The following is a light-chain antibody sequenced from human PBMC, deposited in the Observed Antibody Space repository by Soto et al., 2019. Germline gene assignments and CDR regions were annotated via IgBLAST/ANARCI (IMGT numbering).Light chain of an antibody. CDR2: SDD. CDR3: AAWDDSLSVV. CDR1: SSNIGNNN. Sequence: QSVLIQPPSASGTPGQRVTIACSGSSSNIGNNNVYWYQQLPGTAPKLLIYSDDRRPSGVPDRFSGSKSGSSASLAISGLRSEDEADYYCAAWDDSLSVVFGGGTQLTVL. J-gene: IGLJ2*01. V-gene: IGLV1-47*02.